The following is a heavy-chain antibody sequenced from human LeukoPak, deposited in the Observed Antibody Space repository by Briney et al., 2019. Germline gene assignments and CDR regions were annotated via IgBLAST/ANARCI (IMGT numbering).Heavy chain of an antibody. J-gene: IGHJ4*02. CDR1: GGSISSSNYY. V-gene: IGHV4-39*01. CDR2: INYSGTT. Sequence: SETLSLTCSVSGGSISSSNYYWGWIRQAPGKGLEWIGNINYSGTTYYNPSLKSRVTISVDTSKNQFSLKLSSVTAADTAVYYCARSPPDIVVVPVALDWGQGTLVTVSS. CDR3: ARSPPDIVVVPVALD. D-gene: IGHD2-2*01.